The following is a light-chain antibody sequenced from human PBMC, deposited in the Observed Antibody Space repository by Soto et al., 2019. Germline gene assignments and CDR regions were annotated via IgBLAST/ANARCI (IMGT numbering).Light chain of an antibody. V-gene: IGKV3-20*01. CDR3: QQYGSSPIT. CDR2: LAS. Sequence: EIVLTQSPGTLSLSPGERATLSCRASQSVRSNYLAWYQQKPGQPPRPLIFLASSRATDIPDRFSGSGSGTDFTLTISRLDPEDFAVYYCQQYGSSPITFGQGTRLEIK. J-gene: IGKJ5*01. CDR1: QSVRSNY.